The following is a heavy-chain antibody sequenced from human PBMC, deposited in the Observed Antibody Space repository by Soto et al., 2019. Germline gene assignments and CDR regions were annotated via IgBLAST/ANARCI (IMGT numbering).Heavy chain of an antibody. Sequence: SETLSLTCAVYGGSFSGYYLSWIRQPPGKGLECIGEINHSGSTNYNPSLKSRVTISVDTSKNQFSPKLSSVTAADTAVYYCARGPPTLAARLIPSWWFDPWGQGTLVTVYS. CDR1: GGSFSGYY. J-gene: IGHJ5*02. D-gene: IGHD6-6*01. CDR3: ARGPPTLAARLIPSWWFDP. V-gene: IGHV4-34*01. CDR2: INHSGST.